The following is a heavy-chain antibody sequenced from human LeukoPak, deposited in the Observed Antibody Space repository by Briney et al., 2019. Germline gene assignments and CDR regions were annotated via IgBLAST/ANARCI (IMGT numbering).Heavy chain of an antibody. CDR1: GGSISSYY. CDR3: ARWRVVVVAATHGWFDP. J-gene: IGHJ5*02. D-gene: IGHD2-15*01. Sequence: SETLSLTCTVSGGSISSYYWSWIRQPAGKGLEWVGCIYTSGSTNYNPSLKSRVTMSVDTSKTQFSLKLSSATAADTAVYYWARWRVVVVAATHGWFDPWGQGTLVTVSS. CDR2: IYTSGST. V-gene: IGHV4-4*07.